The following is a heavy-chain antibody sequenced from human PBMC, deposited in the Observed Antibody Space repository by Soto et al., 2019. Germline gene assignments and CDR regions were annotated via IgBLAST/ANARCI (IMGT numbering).Heavy chain of an antibody. D-gene: IGHD3-10*01. CDR3: ARELPAGGYYYGSGSYYRAPYYYYYMDV. CDR1: GGSFSGYY. Sequence: SETLSLTCAVYGGSFSGYYWSWIRQPPGKGLEWIGEINHSGSTNYNPSLKSRVTISVDTSKNQFSLKLSSVTAADTAEYYCARELPAGGYYYGSGSYYRAPYYYYYMDVWGKGTTVTVSS. V-gene: IGHV4-34*01. CDR2: INHSGST. J-gene: IGHJ6*03.